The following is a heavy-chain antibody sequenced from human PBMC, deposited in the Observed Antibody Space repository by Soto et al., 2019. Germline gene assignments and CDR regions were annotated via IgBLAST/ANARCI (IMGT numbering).Heavy chain of an antibody. CDR2: INSDGSST. CDR1: GFTFSSYW. J-gene: IGHJ6*02. V-gene: IGHV3-74*01. CDR3: ATFRYYYGMDV. Sequence: GGSLRLSCAASGFTFSSYWMHWVRQAPGKGLVWVSRINSDGSSTSYADSVKGRFTISRDNAKNTLYLQMNSLRAEDTAVYYCATFRYYYGMDVWGQGTTVTVSS.